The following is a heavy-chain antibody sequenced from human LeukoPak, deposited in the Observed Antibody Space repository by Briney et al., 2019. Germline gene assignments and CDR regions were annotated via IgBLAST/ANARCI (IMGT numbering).Heavy chain of an antibody. V-gene: IGHV4-34*01. Sequence: PGGSLRLSCAASGFTFSSYAMAWVRQPPGKGLEWIGEINHSGSTNYNPSLKSRVTISVDTSKNQFSLKLSSVTAADTAVYYCARLIYSSGWYLTNIWGQGALVTVSS. J-gene: IGHJ4*02. D-gene: IGHD6-19*01. CDR1: GFTFSSYA. CDR3: ARLIYSSGWYLTNI. CDR2: INHSGST.